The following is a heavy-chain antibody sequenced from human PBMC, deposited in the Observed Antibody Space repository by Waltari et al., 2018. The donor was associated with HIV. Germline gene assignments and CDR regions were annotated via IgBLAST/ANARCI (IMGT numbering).Heavy chain of an antibody. CDR2: ISPIFGTA. Sequence: QVQLVQSGAEVKKPGSSVKVSCKASGGTFSSYAISWVRQAPGQGLEWMGGISPIFGTANYDQKFQGRVTITADESTSTAYMELSSLRSEDTAVYYCARDGTIFGVVTHPNWFDPWGQGTLVTVSS. CDR3: ARDGTIFGVVTHPNWFDP. CDR1: GGTFSSYA. D-gene: IGHD3-3*01. V-gene: IGHV1-69*01. J-gene: IGHJ5*02.